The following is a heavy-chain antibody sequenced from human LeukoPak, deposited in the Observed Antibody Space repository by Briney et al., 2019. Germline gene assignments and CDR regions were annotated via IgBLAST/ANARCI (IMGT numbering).Heavy chain of an antibody. V-gene: IGHV4-59*01. D-gene: IGHD3-10*01. CDR3: ARLWFGESNFDY. CDR1: GGSISNYY. J-gene: IGHJ4*02. CDR2: VYYSGNT. Sequence: PSETLSLTCTFSGGSISNYYWSWIRQPPGKGLEWIGYVYYSGNTNYNASLKSRVTISIDTSKSQFSLKLNSVTAADTAVYYCARLWFGESNFDYWGQGTLVTVSS.